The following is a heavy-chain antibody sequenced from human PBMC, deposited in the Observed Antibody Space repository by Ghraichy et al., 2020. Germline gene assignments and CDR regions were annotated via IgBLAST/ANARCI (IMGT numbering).Heavy chain of an antibody. Sequence: GSLSLTCTVSGGSISSYYWSWIRQPPGKGLEWIGYISYSGSTNYNPSLKSRVTISLDKSKNQFSLKLRSVTAADTAVYYCASDFQTPAGSFDIWGQGTMVTVSS. D-gene: IGHD6-19*01. CDR2: ISYSGST. J-gene: IGHJ3*02. V-gene: IGHV4-59*01. CDR3: ASDFQTPAGSFDI. CDR1: GGSISSYY.